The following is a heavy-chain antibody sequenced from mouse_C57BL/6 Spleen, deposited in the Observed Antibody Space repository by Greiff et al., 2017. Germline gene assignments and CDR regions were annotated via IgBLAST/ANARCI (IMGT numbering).Heavy chain of an antibody. D-gene: IGHD1-1*01. V-gene: IGHV1-76*01. CDR2: IYPGSGNT. CDR1: GYTFTDYY. CDR3: ARDYGSLYWYFDV. J-gene: IGHJ1*03. Sequence: QVQLQQSGAELVRPGASVKLSCKASGYTFTDYYINWVKQRPGQGLEWIARIYPGSGNTYYNEKFKGKATLTAEKSSSTAYMQLSSLTSEDSAVYFCARDYGSLYWYFDVWGTGTTVTVSS.